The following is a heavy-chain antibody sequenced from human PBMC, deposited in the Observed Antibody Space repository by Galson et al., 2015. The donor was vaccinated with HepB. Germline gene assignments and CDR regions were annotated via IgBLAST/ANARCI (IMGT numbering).Heavy chain of an antibody. V-gene: IGHV3-33*08. CDR3: AREVGWFGERRPTPDAFDI. D-gene: IGHD3-10*01. CDR2: IWYDGSNK. CDR1: GFTFSSYG. Sequence: SLRLSCAASGFTFSSYGMHWVRQAPGKGLEWVAVIWYDGSNKYYADSVKGRFTISRDNSKNTLYLQMNSLRAEDTAVYYCAREVGWFGERRPTPDAFDIWGQGTMVTVSS. J-gene: IGHJ3*02.